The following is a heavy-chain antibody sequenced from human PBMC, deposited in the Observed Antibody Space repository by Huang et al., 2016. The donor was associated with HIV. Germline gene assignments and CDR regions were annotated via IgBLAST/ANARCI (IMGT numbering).Heavy chain of an antibody. D-gene: IGHD2-15*01. V-gene: IGHV1-2*02. J-gene: IGHJ4*02. Sequence: QVQLVQSGAEVKKPGASVKVSCRTSGYTFTDYFGHWVRQAPGQGLQWMGSINPLSGVTNYAQKFQGRVTMNRDTSIRTVYMELNRLRSDDTALYYCARTPYSGSHPDYWGQGTLVTVSS. CDR1: GYTFTDYF. CDR3: ARTPYSGSHPDY. CDR2: INPLSGVT.